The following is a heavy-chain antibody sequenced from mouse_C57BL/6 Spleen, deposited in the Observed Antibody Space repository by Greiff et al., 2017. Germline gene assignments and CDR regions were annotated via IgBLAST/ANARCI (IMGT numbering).Heavy chain of an antibody. J-gene: IGHJ3*01. CDR3: ARNYYSNYGFAY. Sequence: VQLQQSGPGLVQPSQSLSITCTVSGFSLTSYGVHWVRQSPGKGLEWLGVIWSGGSTDYNAAFISRLSISKDNSKSKVFFKMNSLQADDTAIYYCARNYYSNYGFAYWGQGTLVTVSA. D-gene: IGHD2-5*01. CDR1: GFSLTSYG. V-gene: IGHV2-2*01. CDR2: IWSGGST.